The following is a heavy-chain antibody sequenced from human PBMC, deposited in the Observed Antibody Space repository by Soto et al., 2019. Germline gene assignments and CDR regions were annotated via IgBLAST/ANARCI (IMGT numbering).Heavy chain of an antibody. J-gene: IGHJ4*02. CDR2: ISSSSSTI. CDR3: ARVPDY. CDR1: GFTFSSYS. D-gene: IGHD2-2*01. V-gene: IGHV3-48*01. Sequence: GGSLRLSCAASGFTFSSYSMNWVRQAPGKGLEWVSYISSSSSTIYYADSVKGRVTISIDRSKNQFSLKLSSVTAADTAVYYCARVPDYWGQGILVTVSS.